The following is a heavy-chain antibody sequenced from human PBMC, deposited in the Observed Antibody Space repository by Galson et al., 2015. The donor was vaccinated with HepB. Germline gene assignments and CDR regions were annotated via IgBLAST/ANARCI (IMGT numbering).Heavy chain of an antibody. CDR3: AKDRVVVITPSYFDL. J-gene: IGHJ2*01. CDR1: GFTFSSYA. V-gene: IGHV3-23*01. CDR2: ISGSGGST. D-gene: IGHD3-22*01. Sequence: SLRLSCAASGFTFSSYAMSWVRQAPGKGLEWVSAISGSGGSTYYADSVKGRFTISRDNSKNTLYLQMNSLRAEDTAVYYCAKDRVVVITPSYFDLWGRGTLVTVSS.